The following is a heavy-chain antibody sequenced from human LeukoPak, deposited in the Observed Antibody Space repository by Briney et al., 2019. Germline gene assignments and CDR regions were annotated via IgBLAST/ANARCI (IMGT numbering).Heavy chain of an antibody. D-gene: IGHD2-2*01. J-gene: IGHJ4*02. Sequence: SETLSLTCTVSGGSISSSTYYWGWIRQPPGKGLEWIGNIYHGGSTFYNPSLKSRVTISLDTSKNQFSLTLSSVTAADTAVYFCARQCSSTSCYSYWGRGTLVTVSS. CDR1: GGSISSSTYY. CDR3: ARQCSSTSCYSY. V-gene: IGHV4-39*01. CDR2: IYHGGST.